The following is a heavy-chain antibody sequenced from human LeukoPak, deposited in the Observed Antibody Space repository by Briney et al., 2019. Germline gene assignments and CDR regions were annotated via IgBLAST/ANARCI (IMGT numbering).Heavy chain of an antibody. J-gene: IGHJ4*02. Sequence: EASVKVSCKASGYTFTSYAMNWVRQAPGQGLEWMGWINTNTGNPTYAQGFTGRFVFSLDTSVSTAYLQISSLKAEDTAVYYCARDWYAAAGPVFDYWGQGTLVTVSS. CDR3: ARDWYAAAGPVFDY. CDR1: GYTFTSYA. D-gene: IGHD6-13*01. V-gene: IGHV7-4-1*02. CDR2: INTNTGNP.